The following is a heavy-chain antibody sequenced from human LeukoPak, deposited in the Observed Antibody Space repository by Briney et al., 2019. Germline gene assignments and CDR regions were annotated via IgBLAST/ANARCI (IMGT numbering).Heavy chain of an antibody. CDR3: ARGRGPYNTHYDY. J-gene: IGHJ4*02. V-gene: IGHV1-69*04. D-gene: IGHD1-20*01. Sequence: ASVKVSCKASGGTFSSYAISWVRRAPGQGLEWMGRIIPILGIANYAQKFQGRVTITADKSTSTAYMELSSLRSEDTAVYYCARGRGPYNTHYDYWGQGTLVTVSS. CDR1: GGTFSSYA. CDR2: IIPILGIA.